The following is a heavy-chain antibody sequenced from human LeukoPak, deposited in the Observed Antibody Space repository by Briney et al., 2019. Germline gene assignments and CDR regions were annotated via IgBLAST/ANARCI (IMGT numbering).Heavy chain of an antibody. CDR3: ARGYVEMATINPVGFELDS. CDR2: INPNSSGT. CDR1: GYTFTCCY. V-gene: IGHV1-2*02. J-gene: IGHJ4*02. Sequence: ASVKVSCKASGYTFTCCYMHWVRQAPGQGLELMGWINPNSSGTNYAHTFQGRVTITRDTSISTAYMERSRLRSDDTAVYYCARGYVEMATINPVGFELDSWGQGTLVTVSS. D-gene: IGHD5-24*01.